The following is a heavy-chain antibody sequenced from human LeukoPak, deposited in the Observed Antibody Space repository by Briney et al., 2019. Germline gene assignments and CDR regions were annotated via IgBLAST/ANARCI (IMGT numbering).Heavy chain of an antibody. CDR1: GYTFTGYY. CDR2: INPNSGGT. D-gene: IGHD3-10*01. J-gene: IGHJ6*02. CDR3: ARDSDDGYGMDV. V-gene: IGHV1-2*02. Sequence: ASVKVSCKASGYTFTGYYMHWVRQAPGQGLEWKGWINPNSGGTNYAQKFQGRVTMTRDTSISTAYMELSRLRSDDTAVYYCARDSDDGYGMDVWGQGTTVTVSS.